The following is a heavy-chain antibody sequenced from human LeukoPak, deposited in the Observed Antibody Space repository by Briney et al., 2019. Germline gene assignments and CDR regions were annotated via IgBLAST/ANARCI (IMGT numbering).Heavy chain of an antibody. D-gene: IGHD5-12*01. J-gene: IGHJ4*02. CDR2: IFYNGFT. CDR1: GGSIRSHY. V-gene: IGHV4-59*11. CDR3: ARGPDSGYVTNFDS. Sequence: SETLSPTCTVAGGSIRSHYRSWIRRPPGKGLEWIGYIFYNGFTKYNPSLKSRVTMSIDTSKSQFSLNLSSVTAADTAVYYCARGPDSGYVTNFDSWGQGTLVTVSS.